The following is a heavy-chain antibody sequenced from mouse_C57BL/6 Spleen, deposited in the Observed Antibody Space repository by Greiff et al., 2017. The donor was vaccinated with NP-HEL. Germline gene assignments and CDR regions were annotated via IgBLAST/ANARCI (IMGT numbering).Heavy chain of an antibody. CDR1: GYSFTGYY. CDR3: ARKDYGSSYEGY. J-gene: IGHJ2*01. V-gene: IGHV1-42*01. D-gene: IGHD1-1*01. CDR2: INPSTGGT. Sequence: EVQLQQSGPELVKPGASVKISCKASGYSFTGYYMNWVKQSPEKSLEWIGEINPSTGGTTYNQKFTAKATLTVDKSSSTAYMQLKSLTSEDSAVYYCARKDYGSSYEGYWGQGTTLTVAS.